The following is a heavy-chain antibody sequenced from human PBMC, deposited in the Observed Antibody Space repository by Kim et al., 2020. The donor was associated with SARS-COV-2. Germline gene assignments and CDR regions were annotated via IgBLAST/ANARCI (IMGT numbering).Heavy chain of an antibody. J-gene: IGHJ6*02. CDR1: GFTFSSYS. V-gene: IGHV3-21*01. D-gene: IGHD3-3*02. Sequence: GGSLRLSCAASGFTFSSYSMNWVRQAPGKGLEWVSSISSSSSYIYYADSVKGRFTISRDNAKNSLYLQMNSLRAEDTAVYYCARFHLYYYYYGMDVWGQGTPVTVSS. CDR3: ARFHLYYYYYGMDV. CDR2: ISSSSSYI.